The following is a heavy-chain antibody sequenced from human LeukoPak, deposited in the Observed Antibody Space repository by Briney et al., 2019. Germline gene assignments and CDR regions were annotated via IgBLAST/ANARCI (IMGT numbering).Heavy chain of an antibody. CDR3: TRDPLRYLRVGHYDY. J-gene: IGHJ4*02. CDR1: GFTFSTSA. CDR2: IDYDSSHI. D-gene: IGHD3-9*01. Sequence: GGSLRLSCAASGFTFSTSAMNWVRQVPGKGLEWVSSIDYDSSHIYYAASVRGRFTISRDNARDSVYLQMDSLRVEDTAVYYCTRDPLRYLRVGHYDYWGQGTMVAVSS. V-gene: IGHV3-21*01.